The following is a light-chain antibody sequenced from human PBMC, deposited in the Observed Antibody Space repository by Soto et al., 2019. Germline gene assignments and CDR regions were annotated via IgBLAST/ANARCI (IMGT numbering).Light chain of an antibody. CDR1: QSVSSSY. J-gene: IGKJ5*01. CDR2: GAS. Sequence: EIVLAQSPGPLSLSPGERATLSCRASQSVSSSYLAWYQQKPGQAPRLLIYGASSRATGIPDRFSGSGSGTDFTLTISRLEPEDFAVYYCQQYGGSSITCGLGTR. V-gene: IGKV3-20*01. CDR3: QQYGGSSIT.